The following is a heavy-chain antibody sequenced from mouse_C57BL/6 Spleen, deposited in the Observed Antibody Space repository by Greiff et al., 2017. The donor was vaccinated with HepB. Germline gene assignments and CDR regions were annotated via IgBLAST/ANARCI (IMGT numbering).Heavy chain of an antibody. CDR1: GYAFSSYW. Sequence: VQLQQSGAELVKPGASVKISCKASGYAFSSYWMNWVKQRPGKGLEWIGQIYPGDGDTNYNGKFKGKATLTADKSSSTAYMQLSSLTSEDSAVYFCAREGVITTVVEFAYWGQGTLVTVSA. V-gene: IGHV1-80*01. CDR2: IYPGDGDT. CDR3: AREGVITTVVEFAY. J-gene: IGHJ3*01. D-gene: IGHD1-1*01.